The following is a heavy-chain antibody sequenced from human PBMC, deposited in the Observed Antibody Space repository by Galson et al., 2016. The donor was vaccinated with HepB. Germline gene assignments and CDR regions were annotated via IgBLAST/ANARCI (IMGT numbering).Heavy chain of an antibody. Sequence: SVKVSCKASGYTFKTYAFHWVRQAPGQGLECMGWINAGNGITKSSQNFQGRVTITRDTTASTVYMELSSLRPDDTAVYYCARAGYCDESGYHTGLDYWGQGTLVTVSS. CDR2: INAGNGIT. CDR3: ARAGYCDESGYHTGLDY. V-gene: IGHV1-3*01. J-gene: IGHJ4*02. CDR1: GYTFKTYA. D-gene: IGHD3-22*01.